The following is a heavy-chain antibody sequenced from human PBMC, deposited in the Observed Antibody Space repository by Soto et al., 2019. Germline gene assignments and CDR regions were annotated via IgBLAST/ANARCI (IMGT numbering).Heavy chain of an antibody. CDR3: AKDMGIAAADDAFDI. V-gene: IGHV3-9*01. CDR1: GFTFHDYA. CDR2: ISWNSGSI. Sequence: GGSLRLSCAASGFTFHDYAMHWVRQAPGKGLEWVSGISWNSGSIGYADSVKGRFTISIDNAKNSLYLQMNSLRAEDTALYYCAKDMGIAAADDAFDIWGQGTMVTVSS. J-gene: IGHJ3*02. D-gene: IGHD6-13*01.